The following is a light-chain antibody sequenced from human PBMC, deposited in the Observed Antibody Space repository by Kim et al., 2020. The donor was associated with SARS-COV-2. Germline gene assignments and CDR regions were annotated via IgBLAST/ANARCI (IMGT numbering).Light chain of an antibody. CDR3: QTWGTGIHVV. V-gene: IGLV4-69*01. CDR1: SGHSSYA. Sequence: SVKLTCTLSSGHSSYAIAWHQQQPEKGPRYLMKLNSDGSHSKVDGIPDRFSGSSSGAERYLTISSLQSEDEADYYCQTWGTGIHVVFGGGTQLTVL. CDR2: LNSDGSH. J-gene: IGLJ2*01.